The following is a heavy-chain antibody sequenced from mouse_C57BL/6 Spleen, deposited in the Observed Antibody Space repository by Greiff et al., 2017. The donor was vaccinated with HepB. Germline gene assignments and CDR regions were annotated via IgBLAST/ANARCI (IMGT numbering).Heavy chain of an antibody. D-gene: IGHD2-3*01. V-gene: IGHV5-17*01. CDR1: GFTFSDYG. CDR2: ISSGSSTI. Sequence: EVKLMESGGGLVKPGGSLKLSCAASGFTFSDYGMHWVRQAPEKGLEWVAYISSGSSTIYYADTVKGRFTISRDNAKNTLFLQMTSLRSEDTAMYYCARGDGYYEAYWYFDVWGTGTTVTVSS. CDR3: ARGDGYYEAYWYFDV. J-gene: IGHJ1*03.